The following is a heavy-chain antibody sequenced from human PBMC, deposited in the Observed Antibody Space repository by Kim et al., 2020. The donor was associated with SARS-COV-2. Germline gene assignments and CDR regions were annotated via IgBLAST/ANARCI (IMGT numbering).Heavy chain of an antibody. J-gene: IGHJ4*02. CDR1: GDSISSYY. Sequence: SETLSLTCTVSGDSISSYYWNWIRQPPRKGLEWIGCIYNSGTTNYNPSLKSRVTISADTSKNQFSLKLSSMTAADTAVYYCARGHGVWGQGTLVTVSS. CDR2: IYNSGTT. CDR3: ARGHGV. V-gene: IGHV4-59*01. D-gene: IGHD3-10*01.